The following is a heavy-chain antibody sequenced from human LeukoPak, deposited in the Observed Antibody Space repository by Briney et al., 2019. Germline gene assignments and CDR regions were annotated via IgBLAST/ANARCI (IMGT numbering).Heavy chain of an antibody. CDR3: ARDGSLMTTVTNNFDY. D-gene: IGHD4-17*01. Sequence: GGSLRLSCAASGFTFSDYYMSWIRQAPGKGLEWVSYISSSGSTIYYADSVQGRFTISRDNAKNSLYLQMNSLRAEDTAVYYCARDGSLMTTVTNNFDYWGQGTLVTVSS. J-gene: IGHJ4*02. CDR1: GFTFSDYY. CDR2: ISSSGSTI. V-gene: IGHV3-11*01.